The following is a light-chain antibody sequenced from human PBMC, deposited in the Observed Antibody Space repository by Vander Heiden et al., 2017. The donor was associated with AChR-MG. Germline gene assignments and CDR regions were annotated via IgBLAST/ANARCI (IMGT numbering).Light chain of an antibody. CDR2: GAS. J-gene: IGKJ4*01. CDR3: QQYDNWPPRS. V-gene: IGKV3-15*01. CDR1: QSVSSN. Sequence: EIVMTQSPATLSVSPGERATLSCRASQSVSSNLAWYQQKPGQAPRLLIYGASTRAPGIPASFSGSGSGTEFTLTISSLQSEDFAVYYCQQYDNWPPRSFGGGTKVEIK.